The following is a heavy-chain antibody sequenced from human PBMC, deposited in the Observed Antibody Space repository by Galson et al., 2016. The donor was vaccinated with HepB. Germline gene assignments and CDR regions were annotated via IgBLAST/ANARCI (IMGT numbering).Heavy chain of an antibody. D-gene: IGHD2-21*01. Sequence: SVKVSCKVSGETLSDSSMHWVRQVPGKGLEWLGGFDPEEGETVYAQRLQGRVIMTEDTSADTAYMELTRLTSEDTAVYYCARAAVTESIFIPVWFDPWGQGTLVTVSS. V-gene: IGHV1-24*01. CDR3: ARAAVTESIFIPVWFDP. CDR1: GETLSDSS. CDR2: FDPEEGET. J-gene: IGHJ5*02.